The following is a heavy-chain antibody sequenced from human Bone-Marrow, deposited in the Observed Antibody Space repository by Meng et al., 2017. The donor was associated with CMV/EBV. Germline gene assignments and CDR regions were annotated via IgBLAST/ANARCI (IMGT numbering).Heavy chain of an antibody. J-gene: IGHJ6*02. CDR1: GGSVSSGSYY. V-gene: IGHV4-61*01. CDR2: FYYSGST. CDR3: ARDEVTLIYCMDV. Sequence: SETLSLTCTVSGGSVSSGSYYWSWIRQPPGKGLEWIGYFYYSGSTNYNPSLKSRVTISVDTSKNQLSLKLSSVTAADTAVYYCARDEVTLIYCMDVWGQGTTVTVSS. D-gene: IGHD4-23*01.